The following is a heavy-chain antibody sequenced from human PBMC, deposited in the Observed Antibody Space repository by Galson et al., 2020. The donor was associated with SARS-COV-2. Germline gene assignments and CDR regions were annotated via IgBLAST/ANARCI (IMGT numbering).Heavy chain of an antibody. CDR1: GFSLSTSGMY. D-gene: IGHD1-1*01. CDR2: IDWDGDK. V-gene: IGHV2-70*11. J-gene: IGHJ4*02. CDR3: ARTWITGTSSRTFDY. Sequence: SGPTLVKPTQTLTLTCTFSGFSLSTSGMYVSWIRQPPGEALEWLARIDWDGDKHYNTSLKTRLTISKDTSKNQVVLTMANVDPVDTATYYCARTWITGTSSRTFDYWGQGTLVTVSS.